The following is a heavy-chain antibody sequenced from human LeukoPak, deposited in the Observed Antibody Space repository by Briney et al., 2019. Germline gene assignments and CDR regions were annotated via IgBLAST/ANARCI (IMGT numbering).Heavy chain of an antibody. D-gene: IGHD6-13*01. CDR2: INHSGST. CDR1: GGSFSGYY. Sequence: PSETLSLTCAVYGGSFSGYYWSWIRQPAGKGLEWIGEINHSGSTNYNPSLKSRVTISVDTSKNQFSLKLSSVTAADTAVYYCARGWGSSSWYMSDFVDYWGQGTLVTVSS. J-gene: IGHJ4*02. CDR3: ARGWGSSSWYMSDFVDY. V-gene: IGHV4-34*01.